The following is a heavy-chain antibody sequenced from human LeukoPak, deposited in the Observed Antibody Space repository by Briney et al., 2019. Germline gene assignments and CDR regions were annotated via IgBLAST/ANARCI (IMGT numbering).Heavy chain of an antibody. CDR2: ISAYNGNT. D-gene: IGHD6-13*01. CDR3: ARDVYSIAAAGTFDY. V-gene: IGHV1-18*01. CDR1: GYTFTSYG. Sequence: GASVTVSCKASGYTFTSYGISWVRQAPGQGLEWMGWISAYNGNTNYAQKLQGRVTMTTDTSTSTAYMELRSLRSDDTAVYYCARDVYSIAAAGTFDYWGQGTLVTVSS. J-gene: IGHJ4*02.